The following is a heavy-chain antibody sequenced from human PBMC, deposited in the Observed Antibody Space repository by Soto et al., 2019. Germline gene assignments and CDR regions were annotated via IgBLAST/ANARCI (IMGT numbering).Heavy chain of an antibody. CDR2: IYYSGST. V-gene: IGHV4-30-4*01. D-gene: IGHD3-22*01. CDR1: GGSISSGAYY. Sequence: QVQLQESGPGLVKPSQTLSLTCTVSGGSISSGAYYWNWIRQPPGKGLAWIGYIYYSGSTYYNPSLKIRVTISVDTSTNQFSPKLSSVTAADTAVYYCARDSYDSSGSSGYSFDYWGQGTLVTVSS. CDR3: ARDSYDSSGSSGYSFDY. J-gene: IGHJ4*02.